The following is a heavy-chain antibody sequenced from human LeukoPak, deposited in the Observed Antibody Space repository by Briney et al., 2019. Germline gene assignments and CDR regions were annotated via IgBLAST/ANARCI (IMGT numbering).Heavy chain of an antibody. V-gene: IGHV4-61*01. J-gene: IGHJ4*02. Sequence: SETLSLTCTVSGGSISSSSYYWSWIRQPPGKGLEWIGYIYYSGSTNYNPSLKSRVTISVDTSKNQFSLKLSSVTAADTAVYYCASGDWSENSVNSWGQGTLVTVSS. CDR3: ASGDWSENSVNS. CDR1: GGSISSSSYY. CDR2: IYYSGST. D-gene: IGHD3/OR15-3a*01.